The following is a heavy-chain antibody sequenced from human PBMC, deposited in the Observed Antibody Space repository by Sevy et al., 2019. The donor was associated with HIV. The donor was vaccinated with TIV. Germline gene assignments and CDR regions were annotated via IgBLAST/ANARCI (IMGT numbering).Heavy chain of an antibody. D-gene: IGHD4-4*01. CDR1: GFTLSDAW. J-gene: IGHJ4*02. CDR3: TTDAHDFTNYPSPYYFDQ. V-gene: IGHV3-15*01. Sequence: GGSLRLSCAASGFTLSDAWMSWVRQAPGKGLEWVGRIKSKTDGGPTDDAAPVKGRFTISRDESKNKLHLQMNSLKTEDTAVYYCTTDAHDFTNYPSPYYFDQWGQGTLVTVSS. CDR2: IKSKTDGGPT.